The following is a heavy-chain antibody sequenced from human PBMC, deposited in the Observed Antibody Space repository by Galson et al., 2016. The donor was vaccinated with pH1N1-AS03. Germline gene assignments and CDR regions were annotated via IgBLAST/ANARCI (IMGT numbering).Heavy chain of an antibody. V-gene: IGHV3-48*03. Sequence: SLRLSCAASGFTFSNYEMNWVRQAPGKGLEWVSCISNSGTTVHYADSVKGRFTISRDNAKNSLYLQLSSLRAEDTAVYYCARDPTYATSGYYYPHFDSWGQGTLVTVSS. J-gene: IGHJ5*01. D-gene: IGHD3-22*01. CDR3: ARDPTYATSGYYYPHFDS. CDR2: ISNSGTTV. CDR1: GFTFSNYE.